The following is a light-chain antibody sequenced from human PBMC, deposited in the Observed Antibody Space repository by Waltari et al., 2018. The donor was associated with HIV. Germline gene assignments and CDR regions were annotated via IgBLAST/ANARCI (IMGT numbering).Light chain of an antibody. Sequence: EVVLTQSPATLSLSPGERATLSCRASQSVSSFFAWYQQKPGQAPRLLIYAASNRATGIPDRFSGSGSGTDFTLTISSLEPEDFALYFCQQRNHWPLTFGPGTRVDIK. CDR1: QSVSSF. CDR3: QQRNHWPLT. J-gene: IGKJ3*01. V-gene: IGKV3-11*01. CDR2: AAS.